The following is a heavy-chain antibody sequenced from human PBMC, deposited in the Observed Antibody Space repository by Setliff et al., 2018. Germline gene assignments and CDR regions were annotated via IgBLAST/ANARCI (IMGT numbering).Heavy chain of an antibody. Sequence: ASVKVSCKVSGYTLTELSMHWVQQAPGKGLEWMGRVDPEDGETIYAEKFQGRVTITADTSTDTAYVELSSLRSEDTAVYYCARESRYYYDNLGTLDYWGQGTLVTVSS. CDR1: GYTLTELS. D-gene: IGHD3-22*01. V-gene: IGHV1-24*01. CDR2: VDPEDGET. CDR3: ARESRYYYDNLGTLDY. J-gene: IGHJ4*02.